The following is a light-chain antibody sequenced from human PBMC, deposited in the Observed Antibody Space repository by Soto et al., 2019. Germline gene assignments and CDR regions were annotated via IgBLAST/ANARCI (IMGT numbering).Light chain of an antibody. CDR2: GAS. Sequence: EIVMTQSPATLSVSPGERATLSCRASQSVSRNLAWYQQKPGQAPRLLISGASSRATGIPDRFSGSGSGTDFTLTISRLEPEDFALYYCQQYADGSPITFGRGTRLEIK. CDR3: QQYADGSPIT. V-gene: IGKV3-20*01. CDR1: QSVSRN. J-gene: IGKJ5*01.